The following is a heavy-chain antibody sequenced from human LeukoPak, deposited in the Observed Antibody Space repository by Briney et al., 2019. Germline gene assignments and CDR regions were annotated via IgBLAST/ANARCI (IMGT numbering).Heavy chain of an antibody. CDR1: GGSISSSSYY. Sequence: PSETLSLTCIVSGGSISSSSYYWGWVRQPPGKGLEWIGSIYYSGSTYYNPSLRSRVTIFGDLSKNQFSLRLSSLTAADTAVYYCATTVAGPYYIDYWGQGTLVTVSS. J-gene: IGHJ4*02. D-gene: IGHD6-19*01. CDR3: ATTVAGPYYIDY. CDR2: IYYSGST. V-gene: IGHV4-39*01.